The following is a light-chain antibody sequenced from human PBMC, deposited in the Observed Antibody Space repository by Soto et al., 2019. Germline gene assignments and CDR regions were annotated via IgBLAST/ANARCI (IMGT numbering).Light chain of an antibody. CDR3: QQSYGIPFP. Sequence: DIQMTQSPSSLSASVGDRVTITCRASQSVRNYLNWYQQKPGKAPKLLIYAASSLQSGVPSRFSGSGSGTDFTLTISSLQPEDFATYYCQQSYGIPFPFGPGTKVDIK. CDR2: AAS. V-gene: IGKV1-39*01. J-gene: IGKJ3*01. CDR1: QSVRNY.